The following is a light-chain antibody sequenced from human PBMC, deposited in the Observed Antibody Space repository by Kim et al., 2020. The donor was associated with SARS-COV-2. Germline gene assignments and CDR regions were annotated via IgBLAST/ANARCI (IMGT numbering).Light chain of an antibody. J-gene: IGLJ2*01. V-gene: IGLV3-1*01. Sequence: SVSPGQTSSITCSVDKLGDKYACWYQQRPGQSPVLVIYQDSKRPSGIPERFSGSNSENTATLTISGTQAMDEADYYCQAWDSSIVVFGGGTQLTVL. CDR1: KLGDKY. CDR2: QDS. CDR3: QAWDSSIVV.